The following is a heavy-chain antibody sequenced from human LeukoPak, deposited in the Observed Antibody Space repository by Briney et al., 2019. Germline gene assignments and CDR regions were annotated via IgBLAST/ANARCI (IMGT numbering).Heavy chain of an antibody. V-gene: IGHV4-39*01. J-gene: IGHJ5*02. CDR3: ARLPNLTGGFDP. CDR1: GPSISSSSYY. CDR2: IYYSAST. Sequence: SESLSLAWTVSGPSISSSSYYSGWLRQPPGKGLEWIGSIYYSASTYYNPSLKTRVTISVDTSKNQFSLKLSSVTAAGTAVYYCARLPNLTGGFDPWGQGTLVTVSS. D-gene: IGHD1-7*01.